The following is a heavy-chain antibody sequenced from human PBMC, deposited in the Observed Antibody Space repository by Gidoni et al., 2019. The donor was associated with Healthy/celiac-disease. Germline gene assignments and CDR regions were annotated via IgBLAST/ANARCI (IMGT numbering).Heavy chain of an antibody. Sequence: EVQLLESGGGLVQPGGSLRLSCAASGVTFRRYAMSWVRQAPGKGLEWVSAISGSGGSTYYADSVKGRFTISRDNSKNTLYLQMNSLRAEDTAVYYCAKAPFNSGSYYYFDYWGQGTLVTVSS. CDR3: AKAPFNSGSYYYFDY. CDR2: ISGSGGST. D-gene: IGHD1-26*01. CDR1: GVTFRRYA. V-gene: IGHV3-23*01. J-gene: IGHJ4*02.